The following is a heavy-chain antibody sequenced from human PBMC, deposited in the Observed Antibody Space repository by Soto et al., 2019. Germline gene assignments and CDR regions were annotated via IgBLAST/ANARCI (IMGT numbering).Heavy chain of an antibody. CDR2: ISYDGSNK. J-gene: IGHJ4*02. CDR3: ARGPNSSGNKYSYGYWGKDYFDY. CDR1: GFTFSSYA. D-gene: IGHD5-18*01. Sequence: GGSLRLSCAASGFTFSSYAMHWVRQAPGKGLEWVAVISYDGSNKYYADSVKGRFTISRDNSKNTLYLQMNSLRAEDTAVYYCARGPNSSGNKYSYGYWGKDYFDYWGQGTLVTVSS. V-gene: IGHV3-30-3*01.